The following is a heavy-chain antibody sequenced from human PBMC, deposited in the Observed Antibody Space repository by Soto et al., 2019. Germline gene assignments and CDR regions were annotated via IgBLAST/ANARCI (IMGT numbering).Heavy chain of an antibody. CDR2: MNPNNGYT. J-gene: IGHJ4*02. Sequence: GASVKVSCKASGYSFTSYDINWVRQAPGQGLEWMGWMNPNNGYTDYAQKFQGRFTMTRNTSTTTAYMELSSLRSEDTAVYYCARGRGWRDYWGQGTLVTVSS. D-gene: IGHD6-19*01. V-gene: IGHV1-8*01. CDR1: GYSFTSYD. CDR3: ARGRGWRDY.